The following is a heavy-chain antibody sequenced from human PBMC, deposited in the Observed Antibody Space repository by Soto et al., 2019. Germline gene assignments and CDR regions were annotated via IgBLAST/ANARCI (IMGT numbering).Heavy chain of an antibody. CDR2: INPNSGGT. J-gene: IGHJ4*02. CDR3: ARGGYSSLSGSDF. CDR1: GYTFTGYY. D-gene: IGHD6-6*01. Sequence: GASVKVSCKASGYTFTGYYIHWVRQAPGRGLEWMGWINPNSGGTNSAQKFQGRVTMTRDTSISTAYMELSRLTSDDTAVYYCARGGYSSLSGSDFWGQGTLVTVSS. V-gene: IGHV1-2*02.